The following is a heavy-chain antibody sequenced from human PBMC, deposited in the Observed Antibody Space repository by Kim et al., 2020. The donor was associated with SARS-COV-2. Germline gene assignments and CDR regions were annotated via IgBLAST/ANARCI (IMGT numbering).Heavy chain of an antibody. CDR3: ARAHRHYYYGMDV. V-gene: IGHV4-59*13. CDR2: IYYSGST. Sequence: SETLSLTCTVSGGYISSYYWSWIRQPPGKGLEWIGYIYYSGSTNYNPSLKSRVTISVDTSKNQFSLKLSSVTAADTAVYYCARAHRHYYYGMDVWGQGTTVTVSS. J-gene: IGHJ6*02. CDR1: GGYISSYY.